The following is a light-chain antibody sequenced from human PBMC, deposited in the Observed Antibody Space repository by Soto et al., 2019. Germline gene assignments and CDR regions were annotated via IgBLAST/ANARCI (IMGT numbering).Light chain of an antibody. CDR1: QSISTY. J-gene: IGKJ5*01. V-gene: IGKV1-33*01. CDR3: QQYDNLIT. Sequence: DIQMTQSPSSLSAAVGDRFTVTCRASQSISTYLNWYQQKPGKAPKVLIYAAFSLQTGVPSRFSGSGSGTDFTFTISSLQPEDIATYYCQQYDNLITFGQGTRLEIK. CDR2: AAF.